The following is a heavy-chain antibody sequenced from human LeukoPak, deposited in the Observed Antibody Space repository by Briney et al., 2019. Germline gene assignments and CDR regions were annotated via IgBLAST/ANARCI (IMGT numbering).Heavy chain of an antibody. D-gene: IGHD3-9*01. J-gene: IGHJ4*02. CDR3: ARGVLRYFAYFDY. CDR2: IIPIFGTA. V-gene: IGHV1-69*01. CDR1: GGTFSSYA. Sequence: ASVKVSCKASGGTFSSYAISWVRQAPGQGLEWMGGIIPIFGTANYAQKFQGRVTITADESTSTAYMELSSLRSEDTAVYYCARGVLRYFAYFDYWGQGTLVTVSS.